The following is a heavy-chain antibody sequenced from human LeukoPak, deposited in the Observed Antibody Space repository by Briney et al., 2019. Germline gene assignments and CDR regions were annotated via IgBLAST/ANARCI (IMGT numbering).Heavy chain of an antibody. CDR3: ARAWFGELFFGY. CDR2: ISSRGTS. D-gene: IGHD3-10*01. CDR1: GDSISSGHYY. Sequence: SETLPLACIVSGDSISSGHYYWNWIRQSAGKGLEWIGYISSRGTSTYNPSLKSPVTISKDTSKNQFSLRLNSVTAADTAVYYCARAWFGELFFGYWGQGALVTVSS. V-gene: IGHV4-61*10. J-gene: IGHJ4*02.